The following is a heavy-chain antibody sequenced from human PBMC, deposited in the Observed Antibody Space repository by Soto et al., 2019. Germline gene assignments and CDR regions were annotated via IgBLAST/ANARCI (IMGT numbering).Heavy chain of an antibody. J-gene: IGHJ2*01. Sequence: QVQLQESGPGLVKPSETLSLTCTVSTDSIRNYYWTWIRQSPGKGLEWIGSIYHTGYSNYSPSLRRRVTIRLDTSTRDTATIQFSLTLTSVTPADTAVYYCVREKWEGEIRVWYFDLWGRGTLVSVSS. D-gene: IGHD1-26*01. CDR2: IYHTGYS. CDR1: TDSIRNYY. CDR3: VREKWEGEIRVWYFDL. V-gene: IGHV4-59*01.